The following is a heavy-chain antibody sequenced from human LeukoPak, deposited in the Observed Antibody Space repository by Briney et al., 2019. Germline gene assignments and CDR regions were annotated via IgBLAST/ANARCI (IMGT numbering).Heavy chain of an antibody. V-gene: IGHV4-59*01. Sequence: SETLSLTCTVSGGYISSYYWSWLRQPPGKGQEWIGYIYYTGSTNYNPSLQGPVTISVDTSKNQFTLKLSSVTAADTAVYYCARSSIWYAWFDHWGQGALVTVSS. D-gene: IGHD6-13*01. CDR1: GGYISSYY. CDR3: ARSSIWYAWFDH. J-gene: IGHJ5*02. CDR2: IYYTGST.